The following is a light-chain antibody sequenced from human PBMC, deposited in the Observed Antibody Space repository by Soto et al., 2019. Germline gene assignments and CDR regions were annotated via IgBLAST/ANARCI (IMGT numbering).Light chain of an antibody. V-gene: IGKV3-15*01. CDR1: QSINSN. Sequence: EIVMTQSPATLSVSPGERATLSCRASQSINSNLAWYQQKPGQTPRLLIYGASTRATGIPARFSGSGSGTDSTLTISRLQSEDFADYYCQQYNNWWTFGQGTKVEIK. CDR3: QQYNNWWT. CDR2: GAS. J-gene: IGKJ1*01.